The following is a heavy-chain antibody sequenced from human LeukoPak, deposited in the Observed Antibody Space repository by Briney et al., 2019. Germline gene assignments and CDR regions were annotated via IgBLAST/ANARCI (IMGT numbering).Heavy chain of an antibody. D-gene: IGHD4-17*01. V-gene: IGHV1-8*01. Sequence: ASVKVSCKASGYTFTSYDINWVRQATGQGLEWMGWMNPNSGNTGYAQKFQGRVTMTRNTSISTAYMELSSLRSEDTAVYYCASHDDYGDYGDYWGQGTLVTVSS. J-gene: IGHJ4*02. CDR3: ASHDDYGDYGDY. CDR2: MNPNSGNT. CDR1: GYTFTSYD.